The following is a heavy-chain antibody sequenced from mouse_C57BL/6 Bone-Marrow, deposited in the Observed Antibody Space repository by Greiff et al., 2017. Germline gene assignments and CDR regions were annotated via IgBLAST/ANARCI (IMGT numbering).Heavy chain of an antibody. J-gene: IGHJ3*01. Sequence: EVKLVESGGDLVKPGGSLKLSCAASGFTFSSYGMSWVRQTPDKRLEWVATISSGGSYTYYPDSVQGRFTISRDNAKNTLYLQMSSLKSEDTAMYYCASGIYYDYGAWFAYWGQGTLVTVSA. V-gene: IGHV5-6*01. CDR1: GFTFSSYG. D-gene: IGHD2-4*01. CDR2: ISSGGSYT. CDR3: ASGIYYDYGAWFAY.